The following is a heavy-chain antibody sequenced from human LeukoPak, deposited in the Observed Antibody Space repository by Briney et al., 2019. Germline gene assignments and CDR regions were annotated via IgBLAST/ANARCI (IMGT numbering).Heavy chain of an antibody. CDR3: ARRRISGSRYNWFDP. D-gene: IGHD3-10*01. V-gene: IGHV4-39*01. Sequence: SETLSHTCSVSGGSISSSSYYWGWIRQPPGKGLEWIGSIYYTGSTYYNPSLMSRVTISVDTSKNQFSLKLSSVTAADTAVFYCARRRISGSRYNWFDPWGQGTLVTVSS. CDR2: IYYTGST. CDR1: GGSISSSSYY. J-gene: IGHJ5*02.